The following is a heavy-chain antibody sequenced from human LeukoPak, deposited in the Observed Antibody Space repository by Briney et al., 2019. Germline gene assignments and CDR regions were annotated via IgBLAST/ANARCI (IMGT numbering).Heavy chain of an antibody. V-gene: IGHV3-48*01. Sequence: GGSLRLSCAASGFTFSSYSMNWVRQAPGKGLEWVSYISSSSSTIYYADSVKGRFTISRDNSKSTLFLQMNSLRAEDTAVYYCAKSPYYDSSGYYREYYFDYWGQGTLVTVSS. CDR1: GFTFSSYS. CDR3: AKSPYYDSSGYYREYYFDY. J-gene: IGHJ4*02. CDR2: ISSSSSTI. D-gene: IGHD3-22*01.